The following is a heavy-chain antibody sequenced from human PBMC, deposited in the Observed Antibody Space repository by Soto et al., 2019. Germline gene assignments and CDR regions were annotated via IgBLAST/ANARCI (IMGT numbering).Heavy chain of an antibody. CDR3: AGDPSPTVTSAVRSYFEF. Sequence: QVQLVQSGAEVKKPGASVKVSCKASGYTFTSYGISWVRQAPGQGLEWMGWISAYKGNTNYAQKLQGRVTTTTDPSTSPAYMELRRLKSDDKVVYFCAGDPSPTVTSAVRSYFEFWGQVTLVTVSS. CDR1: GYTFTSYG. CDR2: ISAYKGNT. V-gene: IGHV1-18*01. J-gene: IGHJ4*02. D-gene: IGHD4-17*01.